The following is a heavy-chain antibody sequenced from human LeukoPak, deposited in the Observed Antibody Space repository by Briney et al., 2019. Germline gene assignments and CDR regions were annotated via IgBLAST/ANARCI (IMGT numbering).Heavy chain of an antibody. Sequence: ASVKVSCKASGYTFNNYDISWVRQAPGQGLEWMGWISGYNGDTNYAQKFQGRLTVTTDTSTSTAYMELRSLTSDDTAMYYCARDTSAPYFRTPWNSDFWGRGTLVAVSS. CDR2: ISGYNGDT. D-gene: IGHD2-2*01. J-gene: IGHJ4*02. V-gene: IGHV1-18*01. CDR1: GYTFNNYD. CDR3: ARDTSAPYFRTPWNSDF.